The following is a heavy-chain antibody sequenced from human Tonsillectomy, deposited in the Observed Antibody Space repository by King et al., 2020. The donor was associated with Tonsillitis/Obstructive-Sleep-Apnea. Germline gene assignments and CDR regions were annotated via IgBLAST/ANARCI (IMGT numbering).Heavy chain of an antibody. CDR3: TTDSGYSSGWYSYYMGY. CDR2: IKSKTDGGTT. J-gene: IGHJ4*02. V-gene: IGHV3-15*01. Sequence: VQLVESGGGLVKPGGSLRLSCAASGFTFRNAWMSWVRQAPGKGLEWVGRIKSKTDGGTTDYAAPVKGRFTISRDDSKNTQYLQMNSLKTEDTAVYYCTTDSGYSSGWYSYYMGYWGQGTLVTVSS. D-gene: IGHD6-19*01. CDR1: GFTFRNAW.